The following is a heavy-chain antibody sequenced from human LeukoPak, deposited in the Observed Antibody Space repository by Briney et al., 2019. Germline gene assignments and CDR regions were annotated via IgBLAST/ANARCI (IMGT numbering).Heavy chain of an antibody. CDR2: ISAYTGNT. D-gene: IGHD6-6*01. J-gene: IGHJ4*02. V-gene: IGHV1-18*01. CDR1: GYTFTSYD. Sequence: ASVKVSCKASGYTFTSYDINWMRRAPGQGLEWMGWISAYTGNTNYAQKLQGRVTMTTDTSTSTAYMELRSLRSDDTAAYYCARDEEHNSSSHYWGQGTLVTVSS. CDR3: ARDEEHNSSSHY.